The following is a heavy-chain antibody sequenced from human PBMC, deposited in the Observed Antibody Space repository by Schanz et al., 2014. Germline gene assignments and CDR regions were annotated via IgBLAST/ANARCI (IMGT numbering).Heavy chain of an antibody. CDR1: GFTFSSYA. D-gene: IGHD2-2*01. Sequence: EVQLVESGGGLVQPGGSLRLSCAASGFTFSSYAMNWVRQAPGKGLEWVANIKQDGSERYYVDSVKGRFTISRDNAKNSLYLQMNSLRAEDTAVYYCERFQSPHQPFDYWGQGTLVTVSS. CDR3: ERFQSPHQPFDY. V-gene: IGHV3-7*01. CDR2: IKQDGSER. J-gene: IGHJ4*02.